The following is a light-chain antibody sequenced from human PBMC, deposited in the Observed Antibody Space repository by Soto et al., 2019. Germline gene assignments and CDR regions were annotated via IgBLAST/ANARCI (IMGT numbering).Light chain of an antibody. Sequence: EIVLTQSPGTLSLSPGEXXXXXXXASQXVSSXXXAWYQQKPGQAPRLLIYGASSRATGIPDRFSGSGSGTDFTLTISRLEPEDXAVYXXQQXXXSPLITFGQGTRLEIK. J-gene: IGKJ5*01. CDR3: QQXXXSPLIT. CDR2: GAS. CDR1: QXVSSXX. V-gene: IGKV3-20*01.